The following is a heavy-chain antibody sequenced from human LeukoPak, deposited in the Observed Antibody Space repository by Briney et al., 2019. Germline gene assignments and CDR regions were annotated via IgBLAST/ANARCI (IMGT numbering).Heavy chain of an antibody. Sequence: GGSLRLSCAASGFTFSSYSMNWVRQAPGKGLEWVSYISSSGSAIYYADSVKGRFTISRDNAKSSLYLQMNSLRDEDTAVYYCARDGDSSGYYAAFDIWGQGTMVTVSS. J-gene: IGHJ3*02. CDR3: ARDGDSSGYYAAFDI. D-gene: IGHD3-22*01. V-gene: IGHV3-48*02. CDR2: ISSSGSAI. CDR1: GFTFSSYS.